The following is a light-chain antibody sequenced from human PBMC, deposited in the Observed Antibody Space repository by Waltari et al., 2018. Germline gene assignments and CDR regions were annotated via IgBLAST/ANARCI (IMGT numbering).Light chain of an antibody. CDR1: PGTVTSGPY. J-gene: IGLJ3*02. CDR2: DTS. CDR3: LLLYSGARWV. Sequence: QAVVPPEPSLTVSPGGTVTLPCGSSPGTVTSGPYPYWFQQKPGQAPRTLIYDTSNKHSWTPARFSGSLLGGKAALTLSGAQPEDEADYYCLLLYSGARWVFGGGTKLTVL. V-gene: IGLV7-46*01.